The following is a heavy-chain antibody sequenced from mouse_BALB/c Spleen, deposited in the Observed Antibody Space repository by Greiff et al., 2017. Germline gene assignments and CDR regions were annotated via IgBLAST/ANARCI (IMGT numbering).Heavy chain of an antibody. CDR1: GFTFSSYG. J-gene: IGHJ2*01. CDR2: INSNGGST. Sequence: EVKVVESGGGLVQPGGSLKLSCAASGFTFSSYGMSWVRQTPDKRLELVATINSNGGSTYYPDSVKGRFTISRDNAKNTLYLQMSSLKSEDTAMYYCAREGRLQYYFDYRGQGTTLTVSS. D-gene: IGHD1-2*01. CDR3: AREGRLQYYFDY. V-gene: IGHV5-6-3*01.